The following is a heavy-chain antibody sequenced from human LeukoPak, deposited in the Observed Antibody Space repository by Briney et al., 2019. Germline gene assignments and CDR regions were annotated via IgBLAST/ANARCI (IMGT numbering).Heavy chain of an antibody. J-gene: IGHJ6*03. CDR1: GGTFSSYA. CDR2: IIPIFGTA. D-gene: IGHD3-10*01. Sequence: GASVKVPCKASGGTFSSYAISWVRQAPGQGLEWMGGIIPIFGTANYAQKFQGRVTITADKSTSTAYMELSSLRSEDTAVYYCARGLRVNYYYYMDVWGKGTTVTVSS. CDR3: ARGLRVNYYYYMDV. V-gene: IGHV1-69*06.